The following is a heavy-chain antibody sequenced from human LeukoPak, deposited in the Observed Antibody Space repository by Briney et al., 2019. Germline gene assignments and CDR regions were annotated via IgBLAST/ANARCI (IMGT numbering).Heavy chain of an antibody. D-gene: IGHD6-19*01. CDR3: AKAVGYSSGWHYFDY. CDR2: ISGSAGST. CDR1: GFTFSSYA. V-gene: IGHV3-23*01. Sequence: GGSLRLSCAASGFTFSSYAMSWVRPAPGKGLEWVSAISGSAGSTYYADSVKGRFTISRDNSKNTLYLQMNSLRAEDTAVYYCAKAVGYSSGWHYFDYWGQGTLVTVSS. J-gene: IGHJ4*02.